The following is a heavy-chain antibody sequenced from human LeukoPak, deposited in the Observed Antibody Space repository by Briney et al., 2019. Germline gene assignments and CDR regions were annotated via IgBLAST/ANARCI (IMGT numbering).Heavy chain of an antibody. CDR1: GGSISSGSYY. J-gene: IGHJ6*03. V-gene: IGHV4-61*02. Sequence: SQTLSLTCTVSGGSISSGSYYWSWIRQPAGKGLEWIGRIYTCGSTNYNPSLKSRVTISVDTSKNQFSLKLSSVTAADTAVYYCASYSGSYLYYYYYMDVWGKGTTVTVSS. CDR3: ASYSGSYLYYYYYMDV. CDR2: IYTCGST. D-gene: IGHD1-26*01.